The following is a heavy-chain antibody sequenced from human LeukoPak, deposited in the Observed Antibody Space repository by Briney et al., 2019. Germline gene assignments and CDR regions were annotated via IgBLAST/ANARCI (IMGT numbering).Heavy chain of an antibody. D-gene: IGHD1-26*01. J-gene: IGHJ4*02. CDR1: GYTLTELS. Sequence: ASVKVSCKVSGYTLTELSMHWVRQAPGKGLEWMGGFDPEDGETIYAQKFQGRVTMTEDTSTDTAYMELSSLRSEDTAVHYCATAHGSYLLTAFDYWGQGTLVTVSS. CDR2: FDPEDGET. V-gene: IGHV1-24*01. CDR3: ATAHGSYLLTAFDY.